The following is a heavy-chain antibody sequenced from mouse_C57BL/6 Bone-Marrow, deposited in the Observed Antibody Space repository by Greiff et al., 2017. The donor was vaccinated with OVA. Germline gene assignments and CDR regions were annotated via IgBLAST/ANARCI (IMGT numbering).Heavy chain of an antibody. CDR1: GYAFSSYW. J-gene: IGHJ2*01. V-gene: IGHV1-80*01. CDR3: AREGGLPLDY. CDR2: IYPGDGDT. D-gene: IGHD2-4*01. Sequence: VKVVESGAELVKPGASVKISCKASGYAFSSYWMNWVKQRPGKGLEWIGQIYPGDGDTNYNGKFKGKATLTADKSSSTAYMQLSSLTSEDSAVYFCAREGGLPLDYWGQGTTLTVSS.